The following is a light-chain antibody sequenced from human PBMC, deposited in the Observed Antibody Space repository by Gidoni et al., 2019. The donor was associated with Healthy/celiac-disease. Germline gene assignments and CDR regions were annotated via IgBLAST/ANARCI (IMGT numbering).Light chain of an antibody. CDR3: QKYNSALFT. V-gene: IGKV1-27*01. CDR1: QGISNY. J-gene: IGKJ3*01. CDR2: AAS. Sequence: DIQMIQSPSSLSASVGDRVTITCRASQGISNYLSWYQQKPGKVPKLLIYAASTLQSGVPSRFSGSGSGTDFTLTISSLQPEDVATYYCQKYNSALFTFGPGTKVDIK.